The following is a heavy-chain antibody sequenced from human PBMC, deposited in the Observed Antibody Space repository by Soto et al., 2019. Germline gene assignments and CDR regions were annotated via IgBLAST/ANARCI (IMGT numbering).Heavy chain of an antibody. Sequence: GGSLRLSCAASGFTFSSYGMHWVRQAPGKGLEWVAVISYDGSNKYYADSVKGRFTISRDNSKNTLYPQMNSLRAEDTAVYYCAKDLVDLQRPTVNYYYYGMDVWGQGTTVTVSS. V-gene: IGHV3-30*18. J-gene: IGHJ6*02. CDR2: ISYDGSNK. CDR3: AKDLVDLQRPTVNYYYYGMDV. CDR1: GFTFSSYG. D-gene: IGHD4-4*01.